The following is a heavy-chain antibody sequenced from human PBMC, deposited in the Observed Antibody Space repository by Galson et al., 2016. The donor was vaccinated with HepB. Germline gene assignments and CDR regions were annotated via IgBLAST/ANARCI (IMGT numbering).Heavy chain of an antibody. Sequence: SLRLSCAVSGSTFSSYGMHWVRQAPGKGLEWVAVISYDGSKKYYADSVKGRFTISRDNSKNTLFVQMNSLRAEDTAGYYCAKDAYYYASGGFYGMDAWGRGTTVTVSS. CDR3: AKDAYYYASGGFYGMDA. CDR2: ISYDGSKK. D-gene: IGHD3-10*01. J-gene: IGHJ6*02. CDR1: GSTFSSYG. V-gene: IGHV3-30*18.